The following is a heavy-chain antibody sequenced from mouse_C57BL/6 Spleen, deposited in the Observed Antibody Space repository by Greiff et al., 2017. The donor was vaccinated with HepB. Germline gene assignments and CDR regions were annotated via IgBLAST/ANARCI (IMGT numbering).Heavy chain of an antibody. V-gene: IGHV1-4*01. J-gene: IGHJ4*01. D-gene: IGHD1-1*01. CDR2: INPSSGYT. CDR1: GYTFTSYT. Sequence: QVQLQQSGAELARPGASVKMSCKASGYTFTSYTMHWVKQRPGQGLEWIGYINPSSGYTKYNQKFKDKATLTADKSSSTAYMQLSSLTSEDSAVYYCAVGGITTVVDRPLYAMDYWGQGTSVTVSS. CDR3: AVGGITTVVDRPLYAMDY.